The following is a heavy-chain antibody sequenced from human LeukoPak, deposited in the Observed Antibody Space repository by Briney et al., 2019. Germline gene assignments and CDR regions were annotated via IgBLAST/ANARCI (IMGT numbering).Heavy chain of an antibody. CDR3: ARHSSGLFDPLDY. V-gene: IGHV4-39*01. CDR1: GGSISSSSYY. J-gene: IGHJ4*02. D-gene: IGHD6-19*01. Sequence: KPSETLSLTCTVSGGSISSSSYYWGWIRQPPGKGLEWIGSIYYSGSTYYNPSLKSRVTMSVDTSKNQFSLKLSSVTAADTAVYYRARHSSGLFDPLDYWGQGTLVTVSS. CDR2: IYYSGST.